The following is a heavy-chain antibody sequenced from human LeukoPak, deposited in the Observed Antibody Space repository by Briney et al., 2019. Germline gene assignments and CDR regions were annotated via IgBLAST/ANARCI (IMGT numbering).Heavy chain of an antibody. V-gene: IGHV3-7*05. CDR2: IKQDGSEK. J-gene: IGHJ4*02. CDR1: GFTFSSYW. D-gene: IGHD6-13*01. Sequence: PGGSLILSCAASGFTFSSYWMSWVRQAPGKGLEWVANIKQDGSEKYYVDSVKGRFTISRDNAKNSLYLQMNSLRAEDTAVYYCASLALMGIAADDYFDYWGQGTLVTVSS. CDR3: ASLALMGIAADDYFDY.